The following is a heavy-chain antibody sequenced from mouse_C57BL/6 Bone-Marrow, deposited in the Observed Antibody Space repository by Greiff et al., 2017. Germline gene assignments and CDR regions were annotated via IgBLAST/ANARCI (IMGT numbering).Heavy chain of an antibody. Sequence: VNVVESGAELARPGASVKLSCKASGYTFTSYGISWVKQRTGQGLEWIGEIYPRSGNTYYNEKFKGKATLTADKSSSTAYMELRSLTSEDSAVYFCARNWASYYFDYWGQGTTLTVSS. CDR2: IYPRSGNT. D-gene: IGHD4-1*01. J-gene: IGHJ2*01. CDR3: ARNWASYYFDY. V-gene: IGHV1-81*01. CDR1: GYTFTSYG.